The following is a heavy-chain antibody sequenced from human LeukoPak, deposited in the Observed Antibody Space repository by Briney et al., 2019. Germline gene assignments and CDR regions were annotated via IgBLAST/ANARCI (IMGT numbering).Heavy chain of an antibody. J-gene: IGHJ6*03. CDR3: ARVAGLRYYMDA. CDR1: GSMYNYY. D-gene: IGHD6-13*01. CDR2: IHYSGST. V-gene: IGHV4-59*08. Sequence: SETLSLTCTVSGSMYNYYWSWIRQPPGKGLEWIGYIHYSGSTNYNPSLKSRVTMSLDTSKNQVSLKLNSVTAADTAVYYCARVAGLRYYMDAWGKGTTVTVSS.